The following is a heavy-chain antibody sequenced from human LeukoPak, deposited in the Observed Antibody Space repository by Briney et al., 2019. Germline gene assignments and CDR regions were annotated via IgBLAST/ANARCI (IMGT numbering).Heavy chain of an antibody. CDR3: TREGVYSPDGSGYHRDAFDI. CDR2: IIPILDVA. CDR1: GNNFNSYV. V-gene: IGHV1-69*04. D-gene: IGHD3-22*01. Sequence: ASVKVSCKASGNNFNSYVITWVRQAPGQGLVWVGRIIPILDVANSAQKFRGRVTITADKSTNTAHMELSSLTSEDTAVYYCTREGVYSPDGSGYHRDAFDIWGHGTLVIVSS. J-gene: IGHJ3*02.